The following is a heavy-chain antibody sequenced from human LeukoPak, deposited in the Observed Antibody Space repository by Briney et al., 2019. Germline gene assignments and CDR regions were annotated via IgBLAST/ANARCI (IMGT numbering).Heavy chain of an antibody. V-gene: IGHV4-39*07. J-gene: IGHJ4*02. CDR1: GGSISSSSYY. CDR3: ARDRGDGYIGGYNY. D-gene: IGHD5-24*01. Sequence: SETLSLTCTVSGGSISSSSYYWGWIRQPPGKGLEWIGSIYYSGSTYYNPSLKSRVTISVDTSKNQFSLKLSSVTAADTAVYYCARDRGDGYIGGYNYWGQGTLVTVSS. CDR2: IYYSGST.